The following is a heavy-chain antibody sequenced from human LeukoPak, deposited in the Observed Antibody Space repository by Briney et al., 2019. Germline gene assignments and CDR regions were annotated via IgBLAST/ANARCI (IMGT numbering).Heavy chain of an antibody. CDR1: GGSISSYY. V-gene: IGHV4-59*01. J-gene: IGHJ4*02. CDR3: ARANGDYDLDY. CDR2: IYYSGST. D-gene: IGHD2-8*01. Sequence: SETLSLTCTVSGGSISSYYWSWIRQPPGKGLEWIGYIYYSGSTNYNPSLKSRVTISVDTSKNQFSLKLSSVTAADTAVNYCARANGDYDLDYWGQGTLVTVSS.